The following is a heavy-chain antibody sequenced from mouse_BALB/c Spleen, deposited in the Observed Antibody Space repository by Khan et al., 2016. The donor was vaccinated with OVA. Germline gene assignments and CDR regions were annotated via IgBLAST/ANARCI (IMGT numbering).Heavy chain of an antibody. CDR1: RFSLTNYG. CDR2: IWSDGST. J-gene: IGHJ4*01. V-gene: IGHV2-6-1*01. CDR3: ARAYYRYDGYYAMDY. D-gene: IGHD2-14*01. Sequence: VQLQESGPGLVAPSQSLSITCTISRFSLTNYGVHWVRQPPGKGLEWLVVIWSDGSTTYNSALKSRLTISKDNSKSQVFLKMNSLQTDDTAMYYCARAYYRYDGYYAMDYWGQGTPVTVSS.